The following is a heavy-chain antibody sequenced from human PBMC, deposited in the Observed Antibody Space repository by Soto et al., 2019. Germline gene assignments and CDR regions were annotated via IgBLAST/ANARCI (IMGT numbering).Heavy chain of an antibody. Sequence: HVQLGQSGDEVRKPGSSVQVYCKASGYIFVNYGIAWVRQAPGQGLEWMGWISPDSGNTHYASKVQGRLTMTTDTSTSTAYMDLGSLTSDDTAVYYCAMVDNYVTPTPQDVWGQGTTVTVSS. V-gene: IGHV1-18*01. D-gene: IGHD3-16*01. CDR2: ISPDSGNT. J-gene: IGHJ6*02. CDR3: AMVDNYVTPTPQDV. CDR1: GYIFVNYG.